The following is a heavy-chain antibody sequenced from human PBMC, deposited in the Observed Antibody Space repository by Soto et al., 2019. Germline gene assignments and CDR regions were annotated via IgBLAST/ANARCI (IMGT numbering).Heavy chain of an antibody. V-gene: IGHV1-69*13. J-gene: IGHJ6*02. CDR1: GCTFSSYA. CDR3: AREGVPRYDYYYYYGMDV. Sequence: SVKVSCKASGCTFSSYAISWVRQAPGQGLEWMGGIIPIFGTANYAQKFQGRVTITADESTSTAYMELSSLRSEDTAVYYCAREGVPRYDYYYYYGMDVWGQGTTVTVS. CDR2: IIPIFGTA. D-gene: IGHD1-1*01.